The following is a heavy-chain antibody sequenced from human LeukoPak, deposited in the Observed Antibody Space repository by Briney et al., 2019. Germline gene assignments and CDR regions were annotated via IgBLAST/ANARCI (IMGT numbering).Heavy chain of an antibody. CDR2: ISYDGSTK. V-gene: IGHV3-30*18. Sequence: GGSLRLSCAASGFTFSSYSMNWVRQAPGKGLEWVTLISYDGSTKYYSDSVKGRFTLSRDNSKNTLYLQMNSLRAEDTAVYYCAKKKTDYSYYWGQGTLVTVSS. CDR1: GFTFSSYS. D-gene: IGHD4-11*01. J-gene: IGHJ4*02. CDR3: AKKKTDYSYY.